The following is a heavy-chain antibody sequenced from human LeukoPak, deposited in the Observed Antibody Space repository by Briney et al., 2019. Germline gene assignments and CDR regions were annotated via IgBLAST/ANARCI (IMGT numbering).Heavy chain of an antibody. V-gene: IGHV3-64D*09. D-gene: IGHD3-22*01. CDR1: GFTFSTYF. J-gene: IGHJ4*02. CDR2: ISSNGGST. Sequence: GGSLRLSCSASGFTFSTYFMHWVRQAPGKGLEYVSAISSNGGSTYYADSVKGRFTISRDNSKNTLYLQMSSLRAEVTAVYHCVKDDSYYYDSSGYPHWGQGTLVTVSS. CDR3: VKDDSYYYDSSGYPH.